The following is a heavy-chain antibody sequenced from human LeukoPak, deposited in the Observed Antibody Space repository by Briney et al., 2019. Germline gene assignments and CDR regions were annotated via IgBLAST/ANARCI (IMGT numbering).Heavy chain of an antibody. V-gene: IGHV1-69*13. CDR2: IIPIFGTA. CDR1: GGTFSSYA. CDR3: ARGRGLPVRPPNEGFLDY. Sequence: ASVNVSCKASGGTFSSYAISWVRQAPGQGLEWMGGIIPIFGTANYAQKFQGRVTITADESTSTAYMELSSLRSEDTAVYYCARGRGLPVRPPNEGFLDYWGRGTLVTVSS. J-gene: IGHJ4*02. D-gene: IGHD6-6*01.